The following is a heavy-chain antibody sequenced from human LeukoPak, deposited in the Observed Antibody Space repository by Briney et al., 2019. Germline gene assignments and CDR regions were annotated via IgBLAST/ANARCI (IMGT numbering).Heavy chain of an antibody. CDR2: ISASGDVT. CDR3: AKSLFTSATGTGRAFHI. V-gene: IGHV3-23*01. D-gene: IGHD1-1*01. Sequence: PGGSLRLSCAASGFTFSKFPMGWVRQAPGRGLEGVSAISASGDVTFYVDSLRGRFTISRDNSKSTLYLQMNGLRAEDTAIFYCAKSLFTSATGTGRAFHIWGQGTRVTVSS. J-gene: IGHJ3*02. CDR1: GFTFSKFP.